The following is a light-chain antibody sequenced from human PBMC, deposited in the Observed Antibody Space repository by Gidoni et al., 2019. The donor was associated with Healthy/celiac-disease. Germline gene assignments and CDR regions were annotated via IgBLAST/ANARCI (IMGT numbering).Light chain of an antibody. J-gene: IGLJ1*01. CDR3: QSYDSSLSAFYV. Sequence: QSVLTQPPSVSGAPGQRVTISCTGSSSNIGAGYDVHWYQQLPGTAPKLLIYSNSNRPSGVPDRFSDSKSGTSASLAITGLQAEDEADYYCQSYDSSLSAFYVFGTGTKVTVL. CDR1: SSNIGAGYD. CDR2: SNS. V-gene: IGLV1-40*01.